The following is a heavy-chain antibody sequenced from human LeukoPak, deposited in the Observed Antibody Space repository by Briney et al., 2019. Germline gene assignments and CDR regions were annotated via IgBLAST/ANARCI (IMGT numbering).Heavy chain of an antibody. D-gene: IGHD3-10*01. CDR1: GGSFGTYY. CDR2: INYSGST. Sequence: SETLSLTCTVSGGSFGTYYWSWIRQPPGKGLEWIGYINYSGSTSYNPSLKSRVTISVDTSKSQFSLKLSSVTAADTAVYYCARGINGGVGEAPAYWSQGTLVTVSS. CDR3: ARGINGGVGEAPAY. J-gene: IGHJ4*02. V-gene: IGHV4-59*01.